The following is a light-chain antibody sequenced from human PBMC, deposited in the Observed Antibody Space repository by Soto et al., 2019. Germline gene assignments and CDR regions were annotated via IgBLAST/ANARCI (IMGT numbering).Light chain of an antibody. CDR1: TGAVTSDHY. CDR3: LLHYGRGHWV. J-gene: IGLJ3*02. Sequence: QTVVTQEPSLTVSPGGTVTLTCASNTGAVTSDHYPNWFQQKPGQAPRSLIYSTSNTHSWTPARFSGSLLGGKAALTLSGVQPEDEAEYFCLLHYGRGHWVFGGGTKLTVL. CDR2: STS. V-gene: IGLV7-43*01.